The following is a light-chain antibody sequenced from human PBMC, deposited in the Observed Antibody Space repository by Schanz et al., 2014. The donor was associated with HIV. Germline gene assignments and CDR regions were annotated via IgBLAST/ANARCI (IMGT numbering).Light chain of an antibody. J-gene: IGLJ2*01. V-gene: IGLV1-40*01. CDR3: QSFDDSLSGVV. CDR2: DNT. Sequence: QSVLAQPPSVSGAPGQRVTISCTGSSSNIGADFDVHWYQLLPGTAPKLLIFDNTNLPSGVPDRFSASKSGTSASLAITGFQAEDEADYYCQSFDDSLSGVVFGGGTKLTVL. CDR1: SSNIGADFD.